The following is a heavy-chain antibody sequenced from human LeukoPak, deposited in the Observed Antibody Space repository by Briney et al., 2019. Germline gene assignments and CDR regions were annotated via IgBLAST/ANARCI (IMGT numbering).Heavy chain of an antibody. CDR3: ARHDSFIPF. Sequence: ETLSLTCTVSGGSISSYYWSWIRQPPGKGLEWVSGISDSGRSSYYTDSVKGRCTISRDNSKNTVSLQINNLRTEDTAVYFCARHDSFIPFWGQGTLVTVTS. J-gene: IGHJ4*02. D-gene: IGHD3-16*02. CDR1: GGSISSYY. CDR2: ISDSGRSS. V-gene: IGHV3-53*01.